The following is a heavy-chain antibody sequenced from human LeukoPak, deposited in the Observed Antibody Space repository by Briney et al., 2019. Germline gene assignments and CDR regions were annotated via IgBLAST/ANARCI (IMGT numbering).Heavy chain of an antibody. V-gene: IGHV5-51*01. J-gene: IGHJ3*02. CDR2: IYPGDSDT. D-gene: IGHD1-26*01. CDR1: GYSFTSYW. CDR3: ARREVDEDDAFDI. Sequence: GESLKISCKGSGYSFTSYWIGWVRQMPGKGLEWMAIIYPGDSDTRYSPSCQGQVTISADKSISTAYLQWSSLKASDTAMYYCARREVDEDDAFDIWGQGTMVTVSS.